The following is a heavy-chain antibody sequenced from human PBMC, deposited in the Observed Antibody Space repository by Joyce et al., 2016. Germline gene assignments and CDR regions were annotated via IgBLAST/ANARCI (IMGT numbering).Heavy chain of an antibody. CDR3: ARGRGATIGRDLQF. CDR1: GGIFSSQT. Sequence: QVFLEQSGAEVKKPGSSVKVSCKASGGIFSSQTINWRRQAPGQGVEWMGGIIPISATTNYAQKFQGRVAITADDSTATTSLELSSLRSDDTAVYYCARGRGATIGRDLQFWGQGTRLTVSS. V-gene: IGHV1-69*01. J-gene: IGHJ1*01. CDR2: IIPISATT. D-gene: IGHD5-24*01.